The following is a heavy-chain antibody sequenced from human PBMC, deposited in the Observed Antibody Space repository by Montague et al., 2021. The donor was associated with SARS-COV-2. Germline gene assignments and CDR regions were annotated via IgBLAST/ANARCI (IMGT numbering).Heavy chain of an antibody. CDR2: INRRGRT. CDR3: ARGHQGTTMIVVVMVGEQYYFDY. V-gene: IGHV4-34*01. D-gene: IGHD3-22*01. CDR1: GESFSGYY. Sequence: SETLSLTCAVYGESFSGYYWTWIRQPPGKGLEWIGEINRRGRTKYNPSLKSRVTISVDTAKNRFSLRLSSVTAADTAVYYCARGHQGTTMIVVVMVGEQYYFDYWGQGTLVSVSS. J-gene: IGHJ4*02.